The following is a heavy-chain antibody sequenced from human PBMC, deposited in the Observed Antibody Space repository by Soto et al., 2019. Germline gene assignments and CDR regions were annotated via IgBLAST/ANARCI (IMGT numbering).Heavy chain of an antibody. V-gene: IGHV1-2*04. CDR3: ARGGGYSGYDHDY. D-gene: IGHD5-12*01. CDR2: INPNSGGT. Sequence: ASVKVSCKASGYTFTGYYMHWVRQAPGQGLEWMGWINPNSGGTNYAQKFQGWVTMTRDTSISTAYMELSRLRSDDTAVYYCARGGGYSGYDHDYWGQGTLVTVSS. CDR1: GYTFTGYY. J-gene: IGHJ4*02.